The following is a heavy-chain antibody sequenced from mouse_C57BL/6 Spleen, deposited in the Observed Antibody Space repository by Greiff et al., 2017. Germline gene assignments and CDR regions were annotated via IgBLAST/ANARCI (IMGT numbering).Heavy chain of an antibody. CDR2: IYPGDGDP. V-gene: IGHV1-82*01. CDR3: ARIYGNLDMDD. D-gene: IGHD2-1*01. CDR1: GYAFSSSW. Sequence: VQLQQSGPELVKPGASVKISCKASGYAFSSSWLNWVKQRPGKGLEWIGRIYPGDGDPNYNGKFKGKATLTVDKSSSTTYMQLSSLTSEDSAVYFCARIYGNLDMDDWGQGTSVTVSS. J-gene: IGHJ4*01.